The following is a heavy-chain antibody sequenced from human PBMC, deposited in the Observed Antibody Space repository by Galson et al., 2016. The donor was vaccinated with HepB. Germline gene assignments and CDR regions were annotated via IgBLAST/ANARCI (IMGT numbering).Heavy chain of an antibody. CDR3: TIDRRYDDSRDYYSQFDY. CDR1: GFTFSRYS. D-gene: IGHD3-22*01. V-gene: IGHV3-21*03. CDR2: ISSTTSYV. Sequence: SLRLSCAASGFTFSRYSMNWVRQAPGKGLEWVSSISSTTSYVYYADSVKGRFTISRDNAKNSLYLQMNSLRAEDTAMYYCTIDRRYDDSRDYYSQFDYWGQGTLVTVSS. J-gene: IGHJ4*02.